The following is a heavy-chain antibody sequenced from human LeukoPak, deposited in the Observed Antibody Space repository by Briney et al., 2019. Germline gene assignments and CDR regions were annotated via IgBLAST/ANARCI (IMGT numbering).Heavy chain of an antibody. CDR3: ARDGGEMATSLSF. Sequence: GGSLRLSCAASGFTFGSCQMNWVRRAPGKGLEWVSYISIRGTTIYYADSVKGRFTISRDNAKNSVYLQMNSLRVEDTAVYYCARDGGEMATSLSFWGQGTLVTVAS. V-gene: IGHV3-48*04. CDR2: ISIRGTTI. CDR1: GFTFGSCQ. D-gene: IGHD5-24*01. J-gene: IGHJ4*02.